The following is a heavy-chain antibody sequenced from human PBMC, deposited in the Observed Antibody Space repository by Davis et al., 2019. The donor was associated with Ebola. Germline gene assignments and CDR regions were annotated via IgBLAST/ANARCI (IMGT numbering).Heavy chain of an antibody. V-gene: IGHV1-2*02. CDR3: ARGGEPWFDP. D-gene: IGHD1-14*01. CDR1: GYTFTGYY. CDR2: INPNSGGT. Sequence: ASVQVSCKASGYTFTGYYMHWVLQAPGQGLEWMGWINPNSGGTNHAQKSQGRVTMTSDTSISTAYMELSRLRSDDTAVYYCARGGEPWFDPWGQGTLVTVSS. J-gene: IGHJ5*02.